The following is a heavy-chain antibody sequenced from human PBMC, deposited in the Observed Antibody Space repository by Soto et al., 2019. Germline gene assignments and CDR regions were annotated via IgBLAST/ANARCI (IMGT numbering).Heavy chain of an antibody. CDR2: ISSSGSTI. D-gene: IGHD1-26*01. V-gene: IGHV3-48*03. J-gene: IGHJ4*02. CDR3: ARGLYSGSLIFDY. CDR1: GFTFSSYE. Sequence: GGSLRLSXAASGFTFSSYEMNWVRQAPGKGLEWVSYISSSGSTIYYADSVKGRFTISRDNAKNSLYLQMNSLRAEDTAVYYCARGLYSGSLIFDYWGQGTLVTVSS.